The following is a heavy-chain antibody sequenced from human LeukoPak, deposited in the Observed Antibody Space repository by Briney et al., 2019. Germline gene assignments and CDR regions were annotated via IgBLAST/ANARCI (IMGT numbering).Heavy chain of an antibody. V-gene: IGHV3-23*01. Sequence: PGGSLRLSCAASGFTFSSYAMSWVRQAPGKGLEWVSAISGSGGSTYYADSVKGRFTISRDNSKNTLYLQVNSLRAEDTAVYYCAKGGRYCSSTSCYYFDYWGQGTLVTVSS. CDR2: ISGSGGST. CDR3: AKGGRYCSSTSCYYFDY. CDR1: GFTFSSYA. J-gene: IGHJ4*02. D-gene: IGHD2-2*01.